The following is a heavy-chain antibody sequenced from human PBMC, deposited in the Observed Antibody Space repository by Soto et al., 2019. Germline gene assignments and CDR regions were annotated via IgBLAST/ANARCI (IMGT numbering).Heavy chain of an antibody. CDR2: ISWNSGSI. J-gene: IGHJ4*02. CDR3: AKDLGLNPLNYFDY. D-gene: IGHD2-21*02. V-gene: IGHV3-9*01. Sequence: GGSLRLSCAASGFTFDEYAMHWVRQAPGKGLEWVSGISWNSGSIGYADSVKGRFTISRDNAKNSLYLQMNSLRAEDTALYYCAKDLGLNPLNYFDYWGQGTLVTVSS. CDR1: GFTFDEYA.